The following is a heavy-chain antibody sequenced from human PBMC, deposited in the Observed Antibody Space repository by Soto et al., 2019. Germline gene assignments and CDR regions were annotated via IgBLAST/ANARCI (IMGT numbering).Heavy chain of an antibody. J-gene: IGHJ4*02. CDR3: ASIDDYGDYVDY. CDR1: GVSFSGYY. Sequence: SETLSLTCAVYGVSFSGYYWSWIRQPPGKGLEWIGEINHSGSTNYNPSLKSRVTISVDTSKNQFSLKLSSVTAADTAVYYCASIDDYGDYVDYWGQGTLVTVSS. CDR2: INHSGST. D-gene: IGHD4-17*01. V-gene: IGHV4-34*01.